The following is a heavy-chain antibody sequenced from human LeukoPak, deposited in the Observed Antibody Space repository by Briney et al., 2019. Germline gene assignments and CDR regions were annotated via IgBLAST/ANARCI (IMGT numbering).Heavy chain of an antibody. J-gene: IGHJ4*02. CDR3: ARVVGGTWLVDY. Sequence: GGSLRLSCAGSGFSFSGYDMHWVRQAPGKGLEWLAIISFDGSNRYYADSVKGRITIYRENSENTLYLQMNNLRHEDTAVYYCARVVGGTWLVDYWGQGALVTVSS. CDR2: ISFDGSNR. V-gene: IGHV3-30-3*01. D-gene: IGHD1-26*01. CDR1: GFSFSGYD.